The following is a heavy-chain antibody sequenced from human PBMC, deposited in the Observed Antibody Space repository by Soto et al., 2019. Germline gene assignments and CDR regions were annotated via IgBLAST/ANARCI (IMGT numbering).Heavy chain of an antibody. J-gene: IGHJ5*02. D-gene: IGHD3-16*01. CDR2: VSQGWTAAYMAEGETT. Sequence: QVQLQESGPGVVRPSETLSLTCTVSGVSLDNFFWSWIRQPPGKGLEWIGYVSQGWTAAYMAEGETTGYNPSLESRATISLDLPKNQFSLKLTSVTAADTAVYYCARDRGGITVSSKPLGEWFDPWGQGTLVTVSS. CDR1: GVSLDNFF. CDR3: ARDRGGITVSSKPLGEWFDP. V-gene: IGHV4-59*01.